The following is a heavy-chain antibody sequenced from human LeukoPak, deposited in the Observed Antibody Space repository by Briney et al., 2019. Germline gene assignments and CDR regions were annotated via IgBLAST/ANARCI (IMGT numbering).Heavy chain of an antibody. CDR1: GYTFTSYD. J-gene: IGHJ6*03. V-gene: IGHV1-8*03. CDR3: ARGHSSSWYGTYYYYYYMDV. Sequence: ASVKVSCKASGYTFTSYDLNWVRQATGQGLEWMGWMNPNSGNTGYAQKFQGRVTITRNTSISTAYMELSSLRSEDTAVYYCARGHSSSWYGTYYYYYYMDVWGKGTTVTVSS. D-gene: IGHD6-13*01. CDR2: MNPNSGNT.